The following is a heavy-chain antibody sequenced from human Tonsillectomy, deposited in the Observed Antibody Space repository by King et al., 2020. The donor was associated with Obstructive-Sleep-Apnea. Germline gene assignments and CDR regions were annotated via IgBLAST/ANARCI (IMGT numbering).Heavy chain of an antibody. D-gene: IGHD5-18*01. CDR3: AKLVDTAMAIDY. V-gene: IGHV3-53*04. Sequence: EVQLVESGGGLVQPGGSLRLSCAASGFTVSSNYMSWVRQAPGKGLEWVSVIYSGGSTYYAASVKGRFTISRHHSKNTLYLQMNSLRAEDTAVYYCAKLVDTAMAIDYWGQGTLVTVSS. CDR2: IYSGGST. CDR1: GFTVSSNY. J-gene: IGHJ4*02.